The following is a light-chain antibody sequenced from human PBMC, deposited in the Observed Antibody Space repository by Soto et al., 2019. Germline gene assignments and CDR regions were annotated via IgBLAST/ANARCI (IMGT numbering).Light chain of an antibody. CDR3: QQRHMWPIT. J-gene: IGKJ5*01. CDR1: QSVSSGN. Sequence: EIVLTQSPGTLSLSPGQRATLSCRASQSVSSGNLAWYQQKPGQAPRLLIYDAYNRATGIPPRFSGSGSGTDFTLTISSLEPEDSAVYYCQQRHMWPITFGQGTRLEIK. V-gene: IGKV3-11*01. CDR2: DAY.